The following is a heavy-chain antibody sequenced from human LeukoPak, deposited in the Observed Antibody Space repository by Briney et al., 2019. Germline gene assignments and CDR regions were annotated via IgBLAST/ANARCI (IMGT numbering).Heavy chain of an antibody. J-gene: IGHJ6*02. CDR1: GYTFSDYY. Sequence: GASVKVSCKASGYTFSDYYMHWVRQAPGQGLEWMGWINPNSGGTTYAPKFQGRVTMTRDTSISTAYMDLSRLRSDDTAVYYCARDLSSSFDWFPDGHYGMDVWGQGTTVTVSS. D-gene: IGHD3-9*01. CDR2: INPNSGGT. CDR3: ARDLSSSFDWFPDGHYGMDV. V-gene: IGHV1-2*02.